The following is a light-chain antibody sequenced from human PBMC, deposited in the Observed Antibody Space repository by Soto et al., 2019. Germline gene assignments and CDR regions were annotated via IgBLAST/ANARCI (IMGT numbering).Light chain of an antibody. CDR1: QSISNY. V-gene: IGKV1-39*01. Sequence: DIQMTQSPSSLSASVGDKVTITCRASQSISNYLNWYQQKPGKAPKLLIYAASSLQSGVPSRFGGSGSGTDFTLTISSQQPEDFATYYCQQSYSIPLTCGGGTKVEI. CDR2: AAS. CDR3: QQSYSIPLT. J-gene: IGKJ4*01.